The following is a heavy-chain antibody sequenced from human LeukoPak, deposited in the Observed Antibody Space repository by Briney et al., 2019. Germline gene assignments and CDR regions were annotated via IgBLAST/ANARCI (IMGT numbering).Heavy chain of an antibody. D-gene: IGHD1-26*01. CDR2: IYYSGST. Sequence: SETLSLTCTVSGGSISSSSYYWGWIRQPPGKGLEWIGSIYYSGSTYYNPSLKSRVTISVDTSKNQFSLKLSSVTAADTAVYYCARHEMGYSGSYFFDYWGQGTLVTVSS. V-gene: IGHV4-39*01. J-gene: IGHJ4*02. CDR1: GGSISSSSYY. CDR3: ARHEMGYSGSYFFDY.